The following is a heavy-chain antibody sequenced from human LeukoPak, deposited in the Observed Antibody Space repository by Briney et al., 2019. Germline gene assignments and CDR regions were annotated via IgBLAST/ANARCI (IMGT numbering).Heavy chain of an antibody. CDR3: ARLVRRMATLDY. D-gene: IGHD5-24*01. J-gene: IGHJ4*02. Sequence: GASVKVSCKVSGYTLTEFSMHWVRQAPGKGLEWMGGFDPEDGETIYAQELQGRVTMTKDTSTDTAYMELSSLKASDTAMYYCARLVRRMATLDYWGQGTLVTVSS. CDR2: FDPEDGET. CDR1: GYTLTEFS. V-gene: IGHV1-24*01.